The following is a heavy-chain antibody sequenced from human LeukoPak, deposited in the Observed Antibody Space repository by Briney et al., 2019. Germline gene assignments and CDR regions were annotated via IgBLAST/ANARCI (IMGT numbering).Heavy chain of an antibody. CDR1: GGSISSGSYY. CDR2: IYTSEST. D-gene: IGHD3-3*01. J-gene: IGHJ4*02. Sequence: PSETLSLTCTVSGGSISSGSYYWSWIRQPAGKGLEWIGRIYTSESTNDNPSLKSRVTTPVDTSKNHFSLKLSSVTAADTAVYYCARDLEGSFDYWGQGTLVTVSS. CDR3: ARDLEGSFDY. V-gene: IGHV4-61*02.